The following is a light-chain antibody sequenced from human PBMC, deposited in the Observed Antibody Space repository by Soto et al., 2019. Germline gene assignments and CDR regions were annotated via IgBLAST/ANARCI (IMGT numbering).Light chain of an antibody. Sequence: ATRMTQSPCSISTSTGDRVTITCRASQGISSYLAWYQQKSGKAPKLLIYAASTLQSGVPSRFSGSGSGTDFTLTISSLQSEDFATYYCQQYNNFPYTFGQGTRLEIK. CDR1: QGISSY. V-gene: IGKV1-8*01. CDR3: QQYNNFPYT. J-gene: IGKJ5*01. CDR2: AAS.